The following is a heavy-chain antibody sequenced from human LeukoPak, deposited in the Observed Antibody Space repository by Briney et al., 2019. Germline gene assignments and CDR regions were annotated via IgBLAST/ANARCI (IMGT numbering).Heavy chain of an antibody. V-gene: IGHV3-11*01. D-gene: IGHD1-7*01. J-gene: IGHJ4*02. Sequence: GGSLRLSCAASGFTFSDYYMSWIRQAPGKGLEWVSYISSSGSTIYYADSVKGRFTISRDNAKNSLYLQMNSLRAEDTAVYYCAKASITGTTLSAVGHWGQGTLVTVSS. CDR3: AKASITGTTLSAVGH. CDR2: ISSSGSTI. CDR1: GFTFSDYY.